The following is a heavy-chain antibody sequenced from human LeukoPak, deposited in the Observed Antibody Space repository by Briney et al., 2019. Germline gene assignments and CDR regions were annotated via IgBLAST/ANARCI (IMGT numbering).Heavy chain of an antibody. V-gene: IGHV3-53*01. CDR3: ARVGGFRYNRNYLFDY. J-gene: IGHJ4*02. Sequence: GGSLRLSCAASGFIVSSNYMSWVRQAPGKGLEWVSVIYSGGSTYYADSVKGRFTISRDNSKNTLYLQMNSLRAEDTAVYYCARVGGFRYNRNYLFDYWGQGTLVTVSS. CDR2: IYSGGST. D-gene: IGHD1-7*01. CDR1: GFIVSSNY.